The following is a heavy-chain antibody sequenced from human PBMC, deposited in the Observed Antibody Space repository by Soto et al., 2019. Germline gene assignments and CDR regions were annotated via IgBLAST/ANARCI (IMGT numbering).Heavy chain of an antibody. CDR2: ISAYNGNT. J-gene: IGHJ4*02. CDR3: ARDPNLPYGYSSGKFDY. Sequence: ASVKVSCKASGYTFTSYGISWVRQAPGQGLEWMGWISAYNGNTNYAQKLQGRVTMTTDTSTSTAYMELRSLRSDDTAVYYCARDPNLPYGYSSGKFDYWGQGTLVTVSS. CDR1: GYTFTSYG. D-gene: IGHD6-19*01. V-gene: IGHV1-18*01.